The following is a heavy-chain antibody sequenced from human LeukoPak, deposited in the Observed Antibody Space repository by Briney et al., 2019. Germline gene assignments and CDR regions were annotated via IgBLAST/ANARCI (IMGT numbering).Heavy chain of an antibody. Sequence: GGSLRLSCAASGFTFSSYAMHWVRQAPGKGLEYVSAISSNGGSTYYANSVKGRFTISRDNSKNTLYLQMGSLRAEDMAVYYCARVYYYGSGKYFDYWGQGIQVTVSS. CDR3: ARVYYYGSGKYFDY. J-gene: IGHJ4*02. CDR1: GFTFSSYA. D-gene: IGHD3-10*01. CDR2: ISSNGGST. V-gene: IGHV3-64*01.